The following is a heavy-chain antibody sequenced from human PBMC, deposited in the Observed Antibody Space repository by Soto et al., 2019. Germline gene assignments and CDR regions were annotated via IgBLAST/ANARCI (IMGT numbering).Heavy chain of an antibody. CDR1: GVSTGTNY. D-gene: IGHD3-16*01. V-gene: IGHV4-59*01. Sequence: QVLVQESGPGLVRPSETLSLTCNISGVSTGTNYCTWVRQSPGRGLEWIASTFYTGSTTYNPALKGRVSISVDTPKKFYSLKLTSVTAADTAIYYCATALGGGIMDVWGRGTTVTVSS. CDR3: ATALGGGIMDV. J-gene: IGHJ6*02. CDR2: TFYTGST.